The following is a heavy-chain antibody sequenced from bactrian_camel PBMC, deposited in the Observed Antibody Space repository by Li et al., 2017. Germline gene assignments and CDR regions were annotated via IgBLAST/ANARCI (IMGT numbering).Heavy chain of an antibody. CDR3: AADVSLSCGTDYDVPGWY. Sequence: HVQLVESGGGSVQAGGSLRLSCVGSGYTRWTYCMAWFRQSPHTSWLERERVARIGIDGTTTYADSVKGRFTISRDNAKKSLSLQMTSLKPEDSAMYYCAADVSLSCGTDYDVPGWYWGQGTQVTVS. CDR1: GYTRWTYC. CDR2: IGIDGTT. J-gene: IGHJ4*01. V-gene: IGHV3S9*01. D-gene: IGHD2*01.